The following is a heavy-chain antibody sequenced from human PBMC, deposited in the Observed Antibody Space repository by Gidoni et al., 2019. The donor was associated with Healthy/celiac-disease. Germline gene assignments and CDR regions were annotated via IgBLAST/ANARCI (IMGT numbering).Heavy chain of an antibody. Sequence: EVQLVESGGGLVKPGGSLRLSCAASGFTFSSYSMNWVRQAPGKGLEWVSSISSSSSYIYYADSVKGRFTISRDNAKNSLYLQMNSLRAEDTAVYYCARDQVDWGYYYYMDVWGKGTTVTVSS. CDR1: GFTFSSYS. D-gene: IGHD7-27*01. CDR2: ISSSSSYI. CDR3: ARDQVDWGYYYYMDV. V-gene: IGHV3-21*01. J-gene: IGHJ6*03.